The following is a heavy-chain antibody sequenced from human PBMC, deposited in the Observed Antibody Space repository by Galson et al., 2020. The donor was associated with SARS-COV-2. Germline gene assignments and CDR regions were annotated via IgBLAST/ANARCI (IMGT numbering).Heavy chain of an antibody. D-gene: IGHD3-22*01. V-gene: IGHV1-8*01. CDR2: MNPNSGNT. CDR1: GYTFTSYD. J-gene: IGHJ3*02. Sequence: ASVKVSYKASGYTFTSYDINWVRKATGQGLEWMGWMNPNSGNTGYAQKFQGRVTMTRNTSISTAYMELSSLRSEDTAVYYCARDFSYYYDYAFDIWGQGTMVTVSS. CDR3: ARDFSYYYDYAFDI.